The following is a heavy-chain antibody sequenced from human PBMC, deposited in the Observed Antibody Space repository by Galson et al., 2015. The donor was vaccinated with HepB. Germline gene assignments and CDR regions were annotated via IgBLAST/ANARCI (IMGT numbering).Heavy chain of an antibody. J-gene: IGHJ2*01. D-gene: IGHD3-22*01. Sequence: TLSLTCAVSGDSISSYYWSWIRQTAGKGLEWIGRIYISGSTNYNPSLKSRLTMSVDMSKNQLSLKLNSVTAADTAVYYCASQYYYDSSGWGYLDLWGRGTRVTVSS. V-gene: IGHV4-4*07. CDR3: ASQYYYDSSGWGYLDL. CDR1: GDSISSYY. CDR2: IYISGST.